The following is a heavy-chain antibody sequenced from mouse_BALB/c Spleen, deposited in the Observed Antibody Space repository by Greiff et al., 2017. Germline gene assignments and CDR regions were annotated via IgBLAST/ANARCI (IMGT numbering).Heavy chain of an antibody. CDR1: GYTFTGYY. CDR3: TRSDDYDEGFAY. Sequence: QVQLQQSGAELVKPGASVKLSCKASGYTFTGYYMYWVKQRPGQGLEWIGEINPSNGGTNFNEKFKSKATLTVDKSSSTAYMQLSSLTSEDSAVYYCTRSDDYDEGFAYWGQGTLVTVSA. J-gene: IGHJ3*01. D-gene: IGHD2-4*01. CDR2: INPSNGGT. V-gene: IGHV1S81*02.